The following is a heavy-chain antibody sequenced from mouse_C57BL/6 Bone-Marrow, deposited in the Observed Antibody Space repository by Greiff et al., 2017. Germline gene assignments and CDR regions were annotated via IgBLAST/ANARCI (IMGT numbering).Heavy chain of an antibody. Sequence: EVKVVESGGGLVQPGGSLSLSCAASGFTFTDYYMSWVRQPPGKALEWLGFIRNKANGYTTAYNASVKGRFTISRTTSHSILYLPMIALRAEDRPTYYGARHMPIYYGYGYAMDYWGQGTSVTVSS. D-gene: IGHD2-2*01. CDR3: ARHMPIYYGYGYAMDY. J-gene: IGHJ4*01. CDR2: IRNKANGYTT. V-gene: IGHV7-3*01. CDR1: GFTFTDYY.